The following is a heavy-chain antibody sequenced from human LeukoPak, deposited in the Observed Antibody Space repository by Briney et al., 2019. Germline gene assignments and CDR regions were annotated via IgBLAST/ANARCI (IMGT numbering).Heavy chain of an antibody. V-gene: IGHV3-74*01. CDR3: ARSFNDMDV. J-gene: IGHJ6*04. CDR1: GFTFSSYA. CDR2: INTDGSRT. Sequence: PGGSLRLSCAASGFTFSSYAMSWVRQARGKGLVWVSRINTDGSRTTYADSVKGRFTISRDNAKNTLYLQMNSLRAEDTAVYYCARSFNDMDVWGKGTTVTVSS.